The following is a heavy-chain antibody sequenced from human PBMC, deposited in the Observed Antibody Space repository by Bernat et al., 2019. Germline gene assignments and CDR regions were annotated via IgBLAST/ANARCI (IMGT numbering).Heavy chain of an antibody. V-gene: IGHV3-30*01. CDR2: ISYDGRSK. CDR1: GFTFSSYA. D-gene: IGHD6-19*01. J-gene: IGHJ4*02. CDR3: ARDTGSSGLFDY. Sequence: QVQVVESGGGVVQSGRSLRVSCAASGFTFSSYAMHWVRQAPGKGLEWVAVISYDGRSKYYADSVKGRFTISRDNSKNTLYLQMNSLRAEDTALYYCARDTGSSGLFDYWGQGTLVTVSS.